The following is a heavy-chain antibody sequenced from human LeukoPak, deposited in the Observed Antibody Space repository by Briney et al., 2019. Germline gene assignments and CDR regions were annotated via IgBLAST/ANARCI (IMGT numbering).Heavy chain of an antibody. D-gene: IGHD5-18*01. J-gene: IGHJ4*02. CDR1: GFTFSDYH. CDR3: ARVEQLWSLFDY. V-gene: IGHV3-11*06. CDR2: ISSSSSYT. Sequence: GGSLRLSCAASGFTFSDYHMSWIRQAPGKGLEWVSYISSSSSYTNYADSVKGRFTISRDNAKNSLYLQMNSLRAEDTAVYYCARVEQLWSLFDYWGQGTLVTVSS.